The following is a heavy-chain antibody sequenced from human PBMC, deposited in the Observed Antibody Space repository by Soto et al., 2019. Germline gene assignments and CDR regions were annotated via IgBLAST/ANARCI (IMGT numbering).Heavy chain of an antibody. CDR1: GFTFSNCV. D-gene: IGHD6-13*01. J-gene: IGHJ4*02. V-gene: IGHV3-23*01. CDR2: ITTNGHT. Sequence: EVHLLESGGVLVQPGESLRLSCETSGFTFSNCVMTWVPQPPGKRLEWVSVITTNGHTDYADSVKGRFTISRDNSKNTVYLQMNSLRAEGTAVYYCAKGLLNGRWYAADWGQGTLVSVSS. CDR3: AKGLLNGRWYAAD.